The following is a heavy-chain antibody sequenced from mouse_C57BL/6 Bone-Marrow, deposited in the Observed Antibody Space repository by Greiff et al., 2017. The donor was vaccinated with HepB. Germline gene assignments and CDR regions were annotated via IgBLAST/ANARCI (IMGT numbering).Heavy chain of an antibody. D-gene: IGHD3-2*02. J-gene: IGHJ3*01. CDR3: ARDSSGYVRAWFAY. CDR1: GYSITSGYY. CDR2: ISYDGSN. Sequence: EVHLVESGPGLVKPSQSLSLTCSVTGYSITSGYYWNWIRQFPGNKLEWMGYISYDGSNNYNPSLKNRISITRDTSKNQFFLKLNSVTTEDTATYYCARDSSGYVRAWFAYWGQGTLVTVSA. V-gene: IGHV3-6*01.